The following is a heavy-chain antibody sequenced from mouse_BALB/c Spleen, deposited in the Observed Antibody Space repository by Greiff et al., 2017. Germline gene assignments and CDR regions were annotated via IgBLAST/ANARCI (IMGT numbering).Heavy chain of an antibody. CDR2: INPYNDGT. V-gene: IGHV1-14*01. CDR1: GYTFTSYV. CDR3: ARGGLYYGNYDAMDY. Sequence: EVQLQQSGPELVKPGASVKMSCKASGYTFTSYVMHWVKQKPGQGLEWIGYINPYNDGTKYNEKFKGKATLTSDKSSSTAYMELSSLTSEDSAVYYCARGGLYYGNYDAMDYWGQGTSVTVSS. D-gene: IGHD2-1*01. J-gene: IGHJ4*01.